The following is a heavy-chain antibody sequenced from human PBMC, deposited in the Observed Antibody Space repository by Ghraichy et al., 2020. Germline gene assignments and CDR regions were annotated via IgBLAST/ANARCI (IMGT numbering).Heavy chain of an antibody. V-gene: IGHV4-31*03. Sequence: SETLSLTCTVSGGSISSGNYYWNWIRQHPGKGLEWIGYIYYSGITYYNPSLKSRVTISLDTSKNQFSLKLSSVTAADTAVYFCARERVGRGTPILTVFDFWGQGTLVTVSS. J-gene: IGHJ4*02. CDR2: IYYSGIT. D-gene: IGHD1-26*01. CDR1: GGSISSGNYY. CDR3: ARERVGRGTPILTVFDF.